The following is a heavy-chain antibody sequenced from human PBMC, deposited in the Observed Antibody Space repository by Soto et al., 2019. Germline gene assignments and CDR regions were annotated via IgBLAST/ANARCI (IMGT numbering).Heavy chain of an antibody. CDR1: GYTFTIYS. V-gene: IGHV1-3*01. CDR2: INAGNGNT. Sequence: ASVKGSCKASGYTFTIYSMHLVRHAPGQRLEWMGWINAGNGNTKYSQKFQGRVTITRDTSASTAYMELRSLRSDDTAVYYCAGDANHHQLLQYNLFAPWGQGTLVTVSS. D-gene: IGHD2-2*01. CDR3: AGDANHHQLLQYNLFAP. J-gene: IGHJ5*02.